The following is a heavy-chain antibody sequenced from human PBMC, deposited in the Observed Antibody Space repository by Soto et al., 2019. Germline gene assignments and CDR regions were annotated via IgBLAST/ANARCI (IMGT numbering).Heavy chain of an antibody. CDR2: INTNTGDT. CDR3: ASGVEAANWFVP. V-gene: IGHV1-2*04. D-gene: IGHD2-15*01. J-gene: IGHJ5*02. Sequence: QVQLVQSGAEVKEPGASVKVSCKTSGYTFTGYHIQRVRQAPGQGLEWRGWINTNTGDTNYAQKFQSWVTMTRDTSINTAYVQVSRLTTDDTAVYYGASGVEAANWFVPCGQGTLFTVSS. CDR1: GYTFTGYH.